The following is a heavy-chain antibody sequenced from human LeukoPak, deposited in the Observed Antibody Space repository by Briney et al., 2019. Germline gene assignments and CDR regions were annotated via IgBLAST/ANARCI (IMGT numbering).Heavy chain of an antibody. Sequence: PGGSLRLSCAASGFTVSSNYMGWVRQAPGKGLEWVSLIYTGGKSYYADSVKGRFTLSRDNSKNTVYLQMTSLRVEDTAMYYCATISDLLYYFDSWGQGTLVTVSS. J-gene: IGHJ4*02. V-gene: IGHV3-66*01. CDR2: IYTGGKS. CDR1: GFTVSSNY. CDR3: ATISDLLYYFDS.